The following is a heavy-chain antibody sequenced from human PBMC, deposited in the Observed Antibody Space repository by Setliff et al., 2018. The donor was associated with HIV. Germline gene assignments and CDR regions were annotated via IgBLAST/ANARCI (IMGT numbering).Heavy chain of an antibody. CDR1: GYTFTNYD. D-gene: IGHD3-3*01. Sequence: GASVKVSCKASGYTFTNYDMHWVRQAPGQGLEWMGWINAGNGNTKYSQNFQGRVTISRDTSATTVYMELSSLRSEDTAVYYCARDGSGYNFWSGRKPLDYWGQGTLVTVSS. V-gene: IGHV1-3*01. J-gene: IGHJ4*02. CDR3: ARDGSGYNFWSGRKPLDY. CDR2: INAGNGNT.